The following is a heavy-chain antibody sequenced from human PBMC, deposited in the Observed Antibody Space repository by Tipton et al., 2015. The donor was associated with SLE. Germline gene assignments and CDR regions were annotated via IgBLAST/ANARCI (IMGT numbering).Heavy chain of an antibody. D-gene: IGHD1-26*01. Sequence: TLSLTCTVSGGSITGYYWSWIRQPPGKGLEWIAEINPNGGATFNRSLRGRVYVSLDASKKQLSLNLTSVTAADTAVYYCARGGEEGFDAFDLWGQGTLVSVSS. CDR1: GGSITGYY. J-gene: IGHJ3*01. CDR2: INPNGGA. V-gene: IGHV4-34*01. CDR3: ARGGEEGFDAFDL.